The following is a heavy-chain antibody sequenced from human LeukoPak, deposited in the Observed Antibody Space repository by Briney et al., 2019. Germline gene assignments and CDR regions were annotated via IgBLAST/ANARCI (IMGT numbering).Heavy chain of an antibody. J-gene: IGHJ4*02. D-gene: IGHD6-13*01. CDR2: ISSSGSTI. CDR1: GFTFSDYY. CDR3: AIIRDSSSWLDS. V-gene: IGHV3-11*04. Sequence: GGSLRLSCAASGFTFSDYYMSWIRQAPGKGLEWVSYISSSGSTIYYADSVKGRFTISRDNAKNSLYLQMNSLRAEDTAVYYCAIIRDSSSWLDSWGQGTLVTVSS.